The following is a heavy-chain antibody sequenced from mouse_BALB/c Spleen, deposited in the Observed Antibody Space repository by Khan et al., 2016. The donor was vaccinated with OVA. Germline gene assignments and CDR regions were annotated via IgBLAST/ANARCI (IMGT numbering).Heavy chain of an antibody. Sequence: VELVESGPGLVAPSQSLSITCTVSGFSLTGYGVNWVRQPPGKGLEWRGMLWGGGSTDYNSALKSGMSISKDNTKNQVYLKMNSLQTDDTAMYYCARAYYSNYREAMDYWGQGTSVTVSS. J-gene: IGHJ4*01. CDR1: GFSLTGYG. V-gene: IGHV2-6-7*01. D-gene: IGHD2-5*01. CDR2: LWGGGST. CDR3: ARAYYSNYREAMDY.